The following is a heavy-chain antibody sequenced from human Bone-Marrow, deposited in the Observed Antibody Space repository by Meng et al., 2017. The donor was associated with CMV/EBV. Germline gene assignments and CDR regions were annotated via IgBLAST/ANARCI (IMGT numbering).Heavy chain of an antibody. V-gene: IGHV3-23*03. CDR3: AKDARSVGSGTYYEVNYLDY. Sequence: GESLKISCAASGFTFSDYAMTWVRQAPGKGLEWVSVIYPGVSGTYYADSVKGRLTISRDDSRNTLYLQMNSLRAEDTAVYYCAKDARSVGSGTYYEVNYLDYWGQGTPVTVSS. CDR1: GFTFSDYA. J-gene: IGHJ4*02. D-gene: IGHD3-10*01. CDR2: IYPGVSGT.